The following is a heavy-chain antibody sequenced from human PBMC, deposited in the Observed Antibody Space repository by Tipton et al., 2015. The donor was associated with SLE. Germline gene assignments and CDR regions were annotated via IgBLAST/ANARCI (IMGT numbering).Heavy chain of an antibody. J-gene: IGHJ6*02. CDR2: MSSDGSTM. Sequence: SLRLSCAASGFTLNDFHFSWIRQPPGKGLEWVSYMSSDGSTMYYADSVKGRFTLFRDNARNSLFLQLSSLRADDTAVYYCARHYYGSGSHWDFYYYYGLDVWGRGTTVTVSS. CDR1: GFTLNDFH. D-gene: IGHD3-10*01. V-gene: IGHV3-11*04. CDR3: ARHYYGSGSHWDFYYYYGLDV.